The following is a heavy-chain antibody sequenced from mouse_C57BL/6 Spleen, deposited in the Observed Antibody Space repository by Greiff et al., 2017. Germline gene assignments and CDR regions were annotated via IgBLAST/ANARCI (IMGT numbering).Heavy chain of an antibody. V-gene: IGHV1-52*01. CDR2: IDPSDSET. CDR1: GYTFTSYW. J-gene: IGHJ2*01. Sequence: VQLQQPGAELVRPGSSVTLSCKASGYTFTSYWLHWVKQRPIQGLEWIGNIDPSDSETHYNQKFKDKATLTVDKSSSTAYMQLSSLTSEDSAVYYGARRGVTGYYFDYWGQGTTLTVSS. CDR3: ARRGVTGYYFDY. D-gene: IGHD2-12*01.